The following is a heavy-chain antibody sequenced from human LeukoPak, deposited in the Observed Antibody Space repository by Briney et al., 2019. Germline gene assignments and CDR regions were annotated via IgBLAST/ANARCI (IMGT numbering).Heavy chain of an antibody. V-gene: IGHV3-48*01. CDR1: GFTFSSYS. CDR3: ARDSRGQLVPNWFDP. J-gene: IGHJ5*02. Sequence: GGSLRLSCAASGFTFSSYSMNWVRQAPGKGLEWVSYISSSSSTIYYADSVKGRFTISRDNAKNSLYLQMNSLRAEDTAVYYCARDSRGQLVPNWFDPWGQGTLVTVSS. D-gene: IGHD6-13*01. CDR2: ISSSSSTI.